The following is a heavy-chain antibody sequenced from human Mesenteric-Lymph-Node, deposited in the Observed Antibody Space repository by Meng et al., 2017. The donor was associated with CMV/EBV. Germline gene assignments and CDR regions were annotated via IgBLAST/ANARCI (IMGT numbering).Heavy chain of an antibody. CDR2: TYYRFKWYN. CDR1: GDSVSSNSAA. D-gene: IGHD3-22*01. Sequence: SQTLSLTCAISGDSVSSNSAAWNWIRQSPSRGLEWLGRTYYRFKWYNDYAPSVKSRITINPDTSKNQFSLQLKSVTPEDTAVYYCARDRLFYYDSSGYYYGMDVWGQGTTVTVSS. V-gene: IGHV6-1*01. CDR3: ARDRLFYYDSSGYYYGMDV. J-gene: IGHJ6*02.